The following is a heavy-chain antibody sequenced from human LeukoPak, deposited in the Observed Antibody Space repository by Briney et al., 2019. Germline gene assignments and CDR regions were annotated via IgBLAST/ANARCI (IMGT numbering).Heavy chain of an antibody. CDR2: IYYSGST. CDR1: GGSISSGDYC. CDR3: ARGEWEPYFDY. D-gene: IGHD1-26*01. V-gene: IGHV4-30-4*01. Sequence: SETLSLTCTVSGGSISSGDYCWSWIRQPPGKGLEWIGYIYYSGSTYYNPSLKSRVTISVDTSKNQFSLKLSSVTAADTAVYYCARGEWEPYFDYWGQGTLVTVSS. J-gene: IGHJ4*02.